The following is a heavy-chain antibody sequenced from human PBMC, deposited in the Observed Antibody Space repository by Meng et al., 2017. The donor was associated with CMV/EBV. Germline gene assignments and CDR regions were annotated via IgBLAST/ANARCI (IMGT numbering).Heavy chain of an antibody. J-gene: IGHJ4*02. Sequence: GGSLRLSCAASGFTFSAYYMSWIRQAPGKGLEWVSYISSSGSTIYYADSVKGRFTISRDNAKNSLYLQMNSLRAEDTAVYYCARDYCTNGVCYDGFDYWGQGTLVTVSS. V-gene: IGHV3-11*01. CDR2: ISSSGSTI. D-gene: IGHD2-8*01. CDR3: ARDYCTNGVCYDGFDY. CDR1: GFTFSAYY.